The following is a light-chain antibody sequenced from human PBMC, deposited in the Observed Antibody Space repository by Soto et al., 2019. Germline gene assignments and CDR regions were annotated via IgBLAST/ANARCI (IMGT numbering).Light chain of an antibody. CDR2: EVS. J-gene: IGLJ2*01. CDR3: SSYAGSNMI. CDR1: VSDVGGYNY. Sequence: QSALTQPPSASGSPGQSVAISCTGTVSDVGGYNYVSWYQQHPGKAPKLIIYEVSERPSGVPDRFSGSKSGNTASLTVSGLQAEDEADYFCSSYAGSNMIFGGGTKLTVL. V-gene: IGLV2-8*01.